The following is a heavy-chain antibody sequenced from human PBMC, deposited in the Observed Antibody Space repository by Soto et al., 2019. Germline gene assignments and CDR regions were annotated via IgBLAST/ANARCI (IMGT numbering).Heavy chain of an antibody. J-gene: IGHJ6*02. V-gene: IGHV3-11*01. CDR3: ARPLSQGNTVTTRDLFWYYYGMDV. Sequence: PGGSLRLSCAASGFTFSDYYMSWIRQAPGKGLEWVSYISSSGSTIYYADSVKGRFTISRDNAKNSLYLQMNSLRAEDTAVYYCARPLSQGNTVTTRDLFWYYYGMDVWGQGTTVTVSS. D-gene: IGHD4-4*01. CDR2: ISSSGSTI. CDR1: GFTFSDYY.